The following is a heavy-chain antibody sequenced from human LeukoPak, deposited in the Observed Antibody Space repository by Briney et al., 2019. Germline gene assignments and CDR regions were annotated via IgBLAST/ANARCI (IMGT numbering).Heavy chain of an antibody. V-gene: IGHV4-59*01. D-gene: IGHD5/OR15-5a*01. Sequence: SETLSLTCTVSGGSISNYFWSWIRQPPGKGLEWIGYIYYSGGTNYNPSLKSRVTISVDTSKNQFSLTLSSVTAADTAVYYCARPRRSVSTAGAFDIWGQGTMVTVSS. CDR1: GGSISNYF. J-gene: IGHJ3*02. CDR2: IYYSGGT. CDR3: ARPRRSVSTAGAFDI.